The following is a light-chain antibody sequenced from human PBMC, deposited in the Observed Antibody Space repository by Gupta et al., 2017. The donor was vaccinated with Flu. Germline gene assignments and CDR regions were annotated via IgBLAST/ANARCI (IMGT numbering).Light chain of an antibody. V-gene: IGKV1-33*01. J-gene: IGKJ3*01. CDR2: DAS. CDR3: QHRHSRPFT. Sequence: DMQMTQLPSSLSESFRDRITIYCQASHDISTYLNWFQQKPGQAPRLLIYDASYGEGGVPSRFSGSGSGTDFTFTIRSRQPEDGAIYYCQHRHSRPFTFGRGTKVDIK. CDR1: HDISTY.